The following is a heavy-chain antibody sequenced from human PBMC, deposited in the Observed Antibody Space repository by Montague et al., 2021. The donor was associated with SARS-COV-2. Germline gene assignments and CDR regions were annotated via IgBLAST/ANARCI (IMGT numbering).Heavy chain of an antibody. CDR1: GAPFSGYY. Sequence: SETLSLTCAASGAPFSGYYWSWIRQPPGKGLEWIGEIRHDGSTNYNPSLKSRITMSVDTSKNRFSLKLDSMTAADTAVYYCARGPGVAVIKRFDYWGQGSLVTVSS. D-gene: IGHD3-22*01. CDR2: IRHDGST. J-gene: IGHJ4*02. V-gene: IGHV4-34*01. CDR3: ARGPGVAVIKRFDY.